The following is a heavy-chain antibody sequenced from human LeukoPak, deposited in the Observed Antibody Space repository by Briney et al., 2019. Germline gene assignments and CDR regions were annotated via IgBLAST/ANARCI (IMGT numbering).Heavy chain of an antibody. CDR3: ARGHQRAY. CDR1: GGTFSSYA. CDR2: IIPIFGTA. V-gene: IGHV1-69*05. Sequence: GASVKVSCKASGGTFSSYAISWVRQAPGQGLEWMGGIIPIFGTANYAQKLQGRVTMTTDTSTSTAYMELRSLRSDDTAVYYCARGHQRAYWGQGTLVTVSS. D-gene: IGHD2-2*01. J-gene: IGHJ4*02.